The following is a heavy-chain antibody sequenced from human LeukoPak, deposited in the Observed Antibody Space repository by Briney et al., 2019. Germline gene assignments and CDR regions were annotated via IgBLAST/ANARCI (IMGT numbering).Heavy chain of an antibody. CDR3: AKVGYSSSWSPLGYYYGMDV. Sequence: GSLRLSCAASGFTFSSYAMSWVRQPPGKGLEWIGEINHSGSTNYNPSLKSRVTISVDTSKNQFSLKLSSVTAADTAVYYCAKVGYSSSWSPLGYYYGMDVWGQGTTVTVSS. J-gene: IGHJ6*02. D-gene: IGHD6-13*01. V-gene: IGHV4-34*01. CDR2: INHSGST. CDR1: GFTFSSYA.